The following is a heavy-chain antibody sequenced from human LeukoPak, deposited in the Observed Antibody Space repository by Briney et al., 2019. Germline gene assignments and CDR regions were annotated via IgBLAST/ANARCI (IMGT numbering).Heavy chain of an antibody. CDR2: ISWNSGSI. Sequence: PGRSLRLSCAASGFTFDDYAMHWVRQAPGKGLEWVSGISWNSGSIGYADSVKGRFTIPRDNAKNSLYLQMNSLRAEDTALYYCAKDSSGLDYWGQGTLVTVSP. V-gene: IGHV3-9*01. CDR3: AKDSSGLDY. J-gene: IGHJ4*02. D-gene: IGHD2-15*01. CDR1: GFTFDDYA.